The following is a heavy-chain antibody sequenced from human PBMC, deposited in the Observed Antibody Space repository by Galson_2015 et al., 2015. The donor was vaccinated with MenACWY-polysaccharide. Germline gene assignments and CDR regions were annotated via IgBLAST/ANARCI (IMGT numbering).Heavy chain of an antibody. J-gene: IGHJ5*02. CDR2: IYWDDDK. V-gene: IGHV2-5*02. D-gene: IGHD2-2*01. Sequence: WIRQPPGKALEWLALIYWDDDKRYSPSLKSRLTITKDTSKNQVVLTMTNMDPVDTATYYCARTSWDNWFDPWGQGTLVTVSS. CDR3: ARTSWDNWFDP.